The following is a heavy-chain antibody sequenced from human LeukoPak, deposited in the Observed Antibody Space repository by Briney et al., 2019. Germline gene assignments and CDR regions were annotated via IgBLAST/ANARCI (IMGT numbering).Heavy chain of an antibody. CDR2: ISSSSSYI. CDR3: ARAAAVTGAFRDNWFDP. Sequence: GGSLRLSCAASGFTFSSYSMNWVRQAPGKGLEWVSSISSSSSYIYYADSVKGRFTISRDNSKNTLYLQMNSLRPEDTAVYYCARAAAVTGAFRDNWFDPWGQGALATVS. J-gene: IGHJ5*02. CDR1: GFTFSSYS. V-gene: IGHV3-21*01. D-gene: IGHD6-19*01.